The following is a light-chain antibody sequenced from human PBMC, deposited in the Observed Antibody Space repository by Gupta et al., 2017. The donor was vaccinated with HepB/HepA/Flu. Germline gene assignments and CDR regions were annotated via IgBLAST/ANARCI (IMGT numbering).Light chain of an antibody. CDR1: QSVGSS. CDR2: GAS. J-gene: IGKJ1*01. CDR3: HQYNNWPQT. Sequence: EVVMTQSPASLSVSPGERATLSCRASQSVGSSLAWYQQKPGQAPRLLIYGASSRATGIPARFSGSGSGTEFTLTISSLQSEDFAVYYCHQYNNWPQTFGQGTKVEIK. V-gene: IGKV3-15*01.